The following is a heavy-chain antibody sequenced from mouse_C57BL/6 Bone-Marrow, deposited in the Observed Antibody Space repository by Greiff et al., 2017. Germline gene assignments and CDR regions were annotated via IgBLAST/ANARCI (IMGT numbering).Heavy chain of an antibody. Sequence: EVKLVESGGGLVKPGGSLKLSCAASGFTFSSYAMSWVRQTPEKRLEWVATISDGGSYTYYPDNVKGRFTISRDNAKNNLYLQMSHLKSEDTAMYYCARAGGTTPGAYWGQGTLVTVSA. V-gene: IGHV5-4*03. D-gene: IGHD1-1*01. CDR3: ARAGGTTPGAY. CDR2: ISDGGSYT. J-gene: IGHJ3*01. CDR1: GFTFSSYA.